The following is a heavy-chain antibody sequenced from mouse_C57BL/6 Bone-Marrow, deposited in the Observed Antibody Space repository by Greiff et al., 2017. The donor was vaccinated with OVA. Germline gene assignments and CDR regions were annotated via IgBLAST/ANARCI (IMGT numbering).Heavy chain of an antibody. D-gene: IGHD1-1*01. CDR2: IDPENGDT. Sequence: LQQSGAELVRPGASVKLSCTASGFNIKDDYMHWVKQRPEQGLEWIGWIDPENGDTEYASKFQGKATITADTSSNTAYLQLSSLTSEDTAVYYCLYYYGSRDYWGQGTTLTVSS. CDR3: LYYYGSRDY. J-gene: IGHJ2*01. CDR1: GFNIKDDY. V-gene: IGHV14-4*01.